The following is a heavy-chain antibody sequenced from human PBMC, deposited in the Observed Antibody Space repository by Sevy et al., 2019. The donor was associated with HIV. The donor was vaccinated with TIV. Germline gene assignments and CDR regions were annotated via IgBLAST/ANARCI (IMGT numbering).Heavy chain of an antibody. J-gene: IGHJ3*02. V-gene: IGHV3-30*03. D-gene: IGHD3-10*01. CDR2: ISYDGSNK. CDR3: ARDRRRITMVRGAKQRDAFDI. CDR1: GFTFSSYG. Sequence: GGSLRLSCAASGFTFSSYGMHWVRQAPGKGLEWVAVISYDGSNKYYADSVKGRFTISRDNAKNSLYLQMNSLRAEDTVVYYCARDRRRITMVRGAKQRDAFDIWGQGTMVTVSS.